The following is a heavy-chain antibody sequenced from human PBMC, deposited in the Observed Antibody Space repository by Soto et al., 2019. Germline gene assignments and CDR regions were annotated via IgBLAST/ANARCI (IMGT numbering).Heavy chain of an antibody. CDR3: AKGPVRYCSGGSCYNYFDY. CDR1: GLTFDDYA. Sequence: EVQLVESGGGLVQPGRSLRLSCAASGLTFDDYAMHWVRQAPGKGLEWVSGISWNSDNIGYADSVKGRFAISRDNAKNSLYLQMNSLRAEDTALYYCAKGPVRYCSGGSCYNYFDYWGQGTLVTVSS. J-gene: IGHJ4*02. CDR2: ISWNSDNI. V-gene: IGHV3-9*01. D-gene: IGHD2-15*01.